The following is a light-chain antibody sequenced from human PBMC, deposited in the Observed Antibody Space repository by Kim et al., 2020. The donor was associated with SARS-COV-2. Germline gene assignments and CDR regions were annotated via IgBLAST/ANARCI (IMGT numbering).Light chain of an antibody. V-gene: IGLV1-40*01. Sequence: TVTISCTGSSSNIGADYAVHWYQQFPGTAPKLLIYSNTNRPSGVPDRFSGSKSGTSASLAITGLQPEDEADYYCQSYDSSLSGSVFGGGTQLTVL. J-gene: IGLJ3*02. CDR2: SNT. CDR3: QSYDSSLSGSV. CDR1: SSNIGADYA.